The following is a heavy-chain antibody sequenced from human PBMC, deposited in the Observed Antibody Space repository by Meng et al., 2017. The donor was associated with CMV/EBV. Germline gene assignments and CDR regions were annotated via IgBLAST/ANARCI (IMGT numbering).Heavy chain of an antibody. V-gene: IGHV3-15*01. Sequence: GESLKISCAASGFTFSNAWMSWVRQAPGKGLEWVGRIKSKTDGGTTDYAAPVKGRFTISRDDSKNTLYLQMNSLKTEDTAVYYCARGKRYSSSWYPSFDYWGQGTLVTVSS. D-gene: IGHD6-13*01. J-gene: IGHJ4*02. CDR3: ARGKRYSSSWYPSFDY. CDR2: IKSKTDGGTT. CDR1: GFTFSNAW.